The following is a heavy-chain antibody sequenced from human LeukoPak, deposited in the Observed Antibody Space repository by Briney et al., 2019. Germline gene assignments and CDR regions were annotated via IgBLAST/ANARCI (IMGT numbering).Heavy chain of an antibody. CDR3: ARSGGSGTYYDGSFDY. Sequence: SETLSLTCTVSGSSITSYYWSWIRQAAGKGLEWIGRIYTSGSTNYNPSLKSRVTMSVDTSKNQFSLKLNSVTAADTAVYYCARSGGSGTYYDGSFDYWGQGTLVTVSS. CDR2: IYTSGST. J-gene: IGHJ4*02. D-gene: IGHD1-26*01. CDR1: GSSITSYY. V-gene: IGHV4-4*07.